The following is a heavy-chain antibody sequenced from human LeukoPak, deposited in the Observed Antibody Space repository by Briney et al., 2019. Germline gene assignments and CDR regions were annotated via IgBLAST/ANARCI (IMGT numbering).Heavy chain of an antibody. D-gene: IGHD3-22*01. CDR2: IYYSGST. CDR3: ARGHYYDSSGYWGPHDY. J-gene: IGHJ4*02. V-gene: IGHV4-59*01. CDR1: GGSISSYY. Sequence: PSETLSLTCTVSGGSISSYYWSWIRQPPGKGLEWIGYIYYSGSTNYNPSLKSRVTISVDTSKNQFSLKLSSVTAADTAVYYCARGHYYDSSGYWGPHDYWGQGTLVTVSS.